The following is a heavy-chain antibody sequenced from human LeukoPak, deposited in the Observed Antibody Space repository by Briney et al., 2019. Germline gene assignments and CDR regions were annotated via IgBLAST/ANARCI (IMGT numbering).Heavy chain of an antibody. CDR2: ISYSGTT. CDR3: ARVTSPSSFASSGYYPLDY. CDR1: GGSISNYY. V-gene: IGHV4-59*01. Sequence: SETLSLTCTVSGGSISNYYWSWIRQPPGKRLEWIGCISYSGTTYYNVSLKTRVTISVDTSKNQFSLKLTSVTAADTAVYYCARVTSPSSFASSGYYPLDYWGQGILATVSS. D-gene: IGHD3-22*01. J-gene: IGHJ4*02.